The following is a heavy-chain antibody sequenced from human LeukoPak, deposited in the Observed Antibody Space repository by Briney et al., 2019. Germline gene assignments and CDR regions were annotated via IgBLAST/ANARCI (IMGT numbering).Heavy chain of an antibody. D-gene: IGHD2-2*01. CDR2: INHSGST. CDR3: AIRLGYCSSTSCSGAFDI. Sequence: SETLSLTCAVYGGSFSGYYWSWIRQPPGKGLEWIGEINHSGSTNYNPSLKSRVTISVDTSKNQFSLKLSSVTAADTAVYYCAIRLGYCSSTSCSGAFDIWGQGTMVTVSS. CDR1: GGSFSGYY. J-gene: IGHJ3*02. V-gene: IGHV4-34*01.